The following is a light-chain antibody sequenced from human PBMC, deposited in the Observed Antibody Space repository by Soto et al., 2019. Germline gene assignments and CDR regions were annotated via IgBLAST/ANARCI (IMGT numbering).Light chain of an antibody. J-gene: IGKJ3*01. Sequence: EIVMTQSPATLSVSPGERATLSCRTSQSVSSNLAWYKQKPGQAPRLLIYGASTRATGIPAGFSGSGSGTEFTLTISSLQSEDFAVYYCQQYNNWPPRFTFGPGTKVDIK. V-gene: IGKV3-15*01. CDR2: GAS. CDR3: QQYNNWPPRFT. CDR1: QSVSSN.